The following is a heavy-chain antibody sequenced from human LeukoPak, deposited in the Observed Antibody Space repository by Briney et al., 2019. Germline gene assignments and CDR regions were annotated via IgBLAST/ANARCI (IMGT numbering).Heavy chain of an antibody. CDR3: TRAPDCGGGSCFRSFDH. J-gene: IGHJ4*02. V-gene: IGHV4-4*07. CDR2: IYTSGTT. Sequence: SETLSLTCTVSGASISSFYWSWVRQPAGKGLEWIGRIYTSGTTNFNPSIKSRVTMSLDTSKNQFSLKLSSVTAADTAVYYCTRAPDCGGGSCFRSFDHWGQGILVTVSS. CDR1: GASISSFY. D-gene: IGHD2-15*01.